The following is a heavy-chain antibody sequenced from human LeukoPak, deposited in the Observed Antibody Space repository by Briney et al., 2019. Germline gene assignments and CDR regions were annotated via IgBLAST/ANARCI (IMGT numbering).Heavy chain of an antibody. Sequence: PGRSLRLSCAASGFTFSSYAMHWVRQAPGKGLEWVAVISYDGSNKYYADSVKGRFTISRDNSKNTLYLQMNSLRAEDTAVYYCARGDTYYYDSSGYDDAFDIWGQGTMVTVSS. CDR3: ARGDTYYYDSSGYDDAFDI. D-gene: IGHD3-22*01. J-gene: IGHJ3*02. CDR2: ISYDGSNK. CDR1: GFTFSSYA. V-gene: IGHV3-30*04.